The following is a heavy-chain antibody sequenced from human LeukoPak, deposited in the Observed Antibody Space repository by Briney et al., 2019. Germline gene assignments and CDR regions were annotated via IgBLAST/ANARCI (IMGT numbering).Heavy chain of an antibody. CDR2: LSKSGNT. J-gene: IGHJ4*02. D-gene: IGHD3-22*01. CDR1: GGSISSYY. CDR3: ARLYYDSSGYYPFDY. V-gene: IGHV4-59*01. Sequence: SETLSLTRTVPGGSISSYYWSWIRLPPGKGLEWIGYLSKSGNTNYSPSLKSRVTIFGDTSKNQFFLKLSSVTAADTAVYYCARLYYDSSGYYPFDYWGQGTLVTVSS.